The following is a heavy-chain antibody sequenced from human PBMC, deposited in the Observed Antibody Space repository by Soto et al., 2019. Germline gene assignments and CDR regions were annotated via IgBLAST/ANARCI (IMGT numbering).Heavy chain of an antibody. V-gene: IGHV1-69*13. D-gene: IGHD2-2*01. CDR2: IIPIFGTA. CDR3: ARSLFCSSTSCTGAYYYYYGMDV. J-gene: IGHJ6*02. CDR1: GGTFSSYA. Sequence: SSVNVSCKASGGTFSSYAISWVRQAPGQGIERKGGIIPIFGTANYAQKFQGRVTITADESTSTAYMELSSLRSEDTAVYYCARSLFCSSTSCTGAYYYYYGMDVWGQGTTVTVSS.